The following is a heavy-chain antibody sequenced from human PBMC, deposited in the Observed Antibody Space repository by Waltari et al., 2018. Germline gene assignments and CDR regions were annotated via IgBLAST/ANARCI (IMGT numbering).Heavy chain of an antibody. CDR2: IRGSGGST. V-gene: IGHV3-23*01. CDR3: AKDRIDDYGDYSWFDP. D-gene: IGHD4-17*01. J-gene: IGHJ5*02. Sequence: EVQLLESGGGLVQPGGSLRLSCAASGFTFSSYAMSWVRQAPGKGLEWVSAIRGSGGSTYYADSVKGRVTIARDNSKNTLYLQMNSLRAEDTAVYYCAKDRIDDYGDYSWFDPWGQGTLVTVSS. CDR1: GFTFSSYA.